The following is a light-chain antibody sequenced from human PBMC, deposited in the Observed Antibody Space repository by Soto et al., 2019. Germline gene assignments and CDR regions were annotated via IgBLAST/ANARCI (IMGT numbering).Light chain of an antibody. CDR3: QQTYSSPRT. Sequence: DIQMTQSPSSLSAFVGDRVTITCRASQSISNYLHWYQQKPGKAPKLLIFAASSLQTGVPSRFTGSGSGTDFTLTISNLQPEDFAVYYCQQTYSSPRTFGQGTKGDIK. CDR1: QSISNY. CDR2: AAS. J-gene: IGKJ1*01. V-gene: IGKV1-39*01.